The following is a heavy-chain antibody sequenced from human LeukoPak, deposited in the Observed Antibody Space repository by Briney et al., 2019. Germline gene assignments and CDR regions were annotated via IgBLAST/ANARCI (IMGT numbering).Heavy chain of an antibody. CDR1: GGTFSSYA. V-gene: IGHV1-69*05. CDR3: ALGDRSRLRYFDWVGY. J-gene: IGHJ4*02. Sequence: SVKVSCKASGGTFSSYAISWVRQAPGQGLEWMRGIIPIFGTANYAQKFQGRVTITTDESTSTAYMELSSLRSEDTAVYYCALGDRSRLRYFDWVGYWGQGTLVTVSS. D-gene: IGHD3-9*01. CDR2: IIPIFGTA.